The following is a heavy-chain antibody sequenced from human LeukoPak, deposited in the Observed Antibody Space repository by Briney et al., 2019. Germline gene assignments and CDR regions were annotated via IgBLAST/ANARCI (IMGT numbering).Heavy chain of an antibody. J-gene: IGHJ4*02. D-gene: IGHD7-27*01. CDR1: GGSVRSYY. Sequence: SETLSLTCTVFGGSVRSYYWNWIRRPPGKGLEWIGYIYYSGSTNYNPSLKSRVTISVDTSKNQLSLKLSSVTAADTAVYYCAIVLTGKFDYWGQGTLVTVSS. CDR3: AIVLTGKFDY. CDR2: IYYSGST. V-gene: IGHV4-59*02.